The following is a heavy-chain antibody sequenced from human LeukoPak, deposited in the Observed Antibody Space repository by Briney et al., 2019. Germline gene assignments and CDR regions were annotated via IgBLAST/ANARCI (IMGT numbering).Heavy chain of an antibody. CDR3: ARDKSNWAPHFFGY. CDR2: ISAYDGST. V-gene: IGHV1-18*01. J-gene: IGHJ4*02. D-gene: IGHD7-27*01. CDR1: GYRFSNFG. Sequence: ASVKVSGKASGYRFSNFGINWVRQAPGQGLEWMVWISAYDGSTKYAQKFQGRVTMATDASTTTAYMELRSLRSDDTAVYYCARDKSNWAPHFFGYRGQGTLVTVSS.